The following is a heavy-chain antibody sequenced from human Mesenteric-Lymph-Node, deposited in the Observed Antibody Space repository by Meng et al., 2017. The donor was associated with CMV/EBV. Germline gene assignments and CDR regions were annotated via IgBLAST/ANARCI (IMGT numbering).Heavy chain of an antibody. CDR2: ISAYNGNT. Sequence: ASVKVSCKASGYTFTSYGISWVRQAPGQGLEWMGWISAYNGNTNYAQKLQGRVTMTTDTSTSTAYMELRSLRSDDTAVYYCATSTINYYYDSSGYPEYYFDYWGQGTLVTVSS. J-gene: IGHJ4*02. V-gene: IGHV1-18*01. D-gene: IGHD3-22*01. CDR3: ATSTINYYYDSSGYPEYYFDY. CDR1: GYTFTSYG.